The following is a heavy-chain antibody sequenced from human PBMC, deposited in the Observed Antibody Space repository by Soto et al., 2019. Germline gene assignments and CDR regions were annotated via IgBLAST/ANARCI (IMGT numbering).Heavy chain of an antibody. Sequence: ASVKVSCKASGGTFSSYAISWVRQAPGQGLEWMGGIIPIFGTANYAQKFQGRVTITADKSTSTAYMELSSLRSEATAVYYCASDGPSIATRRSHYCCYGMDVWGKETTVTVSS. V-gene: IGHV1-69*06. CDR1: GGTFSSYA. J-gene: IGHJ6*04. D-gene: IGHD6-6*01. CDR3: ASDGPSIATRRSHYCCYGMDV. CDR2: IIPIFGTA.